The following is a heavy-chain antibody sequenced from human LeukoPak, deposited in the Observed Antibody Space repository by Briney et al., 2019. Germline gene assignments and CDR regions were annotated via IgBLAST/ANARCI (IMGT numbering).Heavy chain of an antibody. Sequence: SGTLSLTCAVSGGSISSSNWWSWVRQPPGKGLEWIGEIYHSGSTNYNPSLKSRVTISVDKSKNQFSLKLSSVTAADTAVYYCARGGPSSWYAGYFDYWGQGTLVTVSS. D-gene: IGHD6-13*01. J-gene: IGHJ4*02. CDR3: ARGGPSSWYAGYFDY. V-gene: IGHV4-4*02. CDR2: IYHSGST. CDR1: GGSISSSNW.